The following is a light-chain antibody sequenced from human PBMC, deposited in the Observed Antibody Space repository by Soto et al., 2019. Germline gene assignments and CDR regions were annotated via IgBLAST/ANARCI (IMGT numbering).Light chain of an antibody. CDR2: GAS. CDR1: QSVISDF. V-gene: IGKV3-20*01. Sequence: EIVLTQSPGTLSLSPGERATLSCRASQSVISDFLAWYQQKPGQAPRLLIYGASRRATGIPDRFSGSGSGADFTLTISSLEPEDFAVFYCQQYESSPYTFGQGTKLEI. J-gene: IGKJ2*01. CDR3: QQYESSPYT.